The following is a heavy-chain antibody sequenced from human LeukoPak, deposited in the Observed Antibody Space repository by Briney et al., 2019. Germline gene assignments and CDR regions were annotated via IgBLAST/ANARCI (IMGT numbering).Heavy chain of an antibody. CDR1: GFTFSDYY. V-gene: IGHV3-11*01. CDR3: AGDLVVPAANYYYYYGMDV. Sequence: GGSLRLSCAASGFTFSDYYMSWIRQAPGKGLEWVSYISSSGSTIYYADSVKGRFTISRDNAKNSLYLQMNSLRAEDTAVYYCAGDLVVPAANYYYYYGMDVWGQGTTVTVSS. CDR2: ISSSGSTI. J-gene: IGHJ6*02. D-gene: IGHD2-2*01.